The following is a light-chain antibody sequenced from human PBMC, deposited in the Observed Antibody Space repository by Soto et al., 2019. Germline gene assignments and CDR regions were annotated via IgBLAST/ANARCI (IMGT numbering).Light chain of an antibody. Sequence: EIVLTQSPGTLSLSPGERATLSCRASQSVSSSSLAWYQQKPGQAPRLLIYGASSRATGIPDRLSGSGSGTDLTLTISRLEHEDLAVYYCPQYGSSPPITFGQGTRLEIK. J-gene: IGKJ5*01. CDR3: PQYGSSPPIT. CDR1: QSVSSSS. V-gene: IGKV3-20*01. CDR2: GAS.